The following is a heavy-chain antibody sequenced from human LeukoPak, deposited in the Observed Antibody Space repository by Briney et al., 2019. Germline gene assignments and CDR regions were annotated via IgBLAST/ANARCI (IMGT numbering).Heavy chain of an antibody. V-gene: IGHV1-8*02. Sequence: ASVKVSCKASGYTFTSYGISWVRQAPGQGLEWMGWMNPNSGNTGYAQKFQGGVTMTRNTSISTAYMELSSLRSEDTAVYYCARGDYYDSSGYYDYYYYYMDVWGKGTTVTISS. CDR1: GYTFTSYG. J-gene: IGHJ6*03. CDR2: MNPNSGNT. D-gene: IGHD3-22*01. CDR3: ARGDYYDSSGYYDYYYYYMDV.